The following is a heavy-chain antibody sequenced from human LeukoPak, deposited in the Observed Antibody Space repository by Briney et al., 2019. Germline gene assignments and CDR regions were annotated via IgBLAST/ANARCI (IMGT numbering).Heavy chain of an antibody. CDR1: GGTFSSYA. CDR2: IIPIFGTA. J-gene: IGHJ4*02. V-gene: IGHV1-69*13. Sequence: GASVKVSCKASGGTFSSYAISWVRQAPGQGLEWMGGIIPIFGTANYAQKFQGRVTITADESTSTAYMELSSLRSEDTAVYYCASNIGYCSSTSCYTWGIFDYWGQETLVTVSS. CDR3: ASNIGYCSSTSCYTWGIFDY. D-gene: IGHD2-2*02.